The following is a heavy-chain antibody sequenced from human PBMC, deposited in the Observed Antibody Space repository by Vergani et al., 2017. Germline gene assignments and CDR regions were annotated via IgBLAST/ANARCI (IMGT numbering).Heavy chain of an antibody. J-gene: IGHJ4*02. CDR3: AREQAAAFYTFDY. Sequence: EVQLVESGGGLVKPGGSLRLSCAASGFTFSSYNMNWVRQAPGKGLEWVSSISSSSSYIYYADSVKGRFTISRDNAKNSLYLQMNSLRAEDTAVYYCAREQAAAFYTFDYWGQGTLVTVSS. V-gene: IGHV3-21*01. CDR2: ISSSSSYI. D-gene: IGHD2/OR15-2a*01. CDR1: GFTFSSYN.